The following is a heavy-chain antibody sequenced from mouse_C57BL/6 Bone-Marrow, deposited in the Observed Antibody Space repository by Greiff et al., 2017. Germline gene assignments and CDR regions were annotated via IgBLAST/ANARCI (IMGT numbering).Heavy chain of an antibody. CDR3: AREGELGPFDY. V-gene: IGHV1-54*01. J-gene: IGHJ2*01. Sequence: QVQLQQSGAELVRPGTSVKVSCKASGYAFTNYLIEWVKQRPGQGLEWIGVINPGSGGTTYNEKFKGKATLTADKSSSTAYMQLSSLTSEDSAVYFCAREGELGPFDYWGQGTTLTVSS. CDR1: GYAFTNYL. D-gene: IGHD4-1*01. CDR2: INPGSGGT.